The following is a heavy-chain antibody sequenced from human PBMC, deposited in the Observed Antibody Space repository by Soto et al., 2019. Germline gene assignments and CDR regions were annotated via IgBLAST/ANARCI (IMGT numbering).Heavy chain of an antibody. CDR1: GYTFTSYA. CDR2: INAGNGNT. Sequence: QVQLVQSGAEERKPGASVKVSCKSSGYTFTSYAMHWVRQAPGQRLEWLGWINAGNGNTKYSQKFQGRVTITRDTSANTSYMELSSLRSEDTAVYYCARDLSGFDPWGEGTLVTVSS. V-gene: IGHV1-3*05. J-gene: IGHJ5*02. CDR3: ARDLSGFDP.